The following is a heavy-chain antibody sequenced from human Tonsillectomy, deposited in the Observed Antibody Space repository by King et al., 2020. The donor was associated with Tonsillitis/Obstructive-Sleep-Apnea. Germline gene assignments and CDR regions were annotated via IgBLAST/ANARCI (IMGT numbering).Heavy chain of an antibody. Sequence: QLVQSGSELKKPGASVKVSCKASEFTFTSYAMNWVRQAPGQGLEWMGWINTHTGNPTYAQGFTGRFVFSLDISVSTAYLQINSLKAEDTAVYYCAREGRSQTYDDFWSGSPDAFDIWGQGTMVTVSS. V-gene: IGHV7-4-1*02. CDR2: INTHTGNP. CDR3: AREGRSQTYDDFWSGSPDAFDI. D-gene: IGHD3-3*01. CDR1: EFTFTSYA. J-gene: IGHJ3*02.